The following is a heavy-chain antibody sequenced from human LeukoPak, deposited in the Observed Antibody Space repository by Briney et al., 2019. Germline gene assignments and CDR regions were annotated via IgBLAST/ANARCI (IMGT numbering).Heavy chain of an antibody. CDR3: AREDTGVAFDI. J-gene: IGHJ3*02. CDR1: GFTFSSYA. D-gene: IGHD2-8*01. V-gene: IGHV3-64*04. Sequence: GGSLRLSCSASGFTFSSYAMHWVRQAPGKGLQYVSGISSNVDSTYNADSVKGRFTISRDNAKNSLYLQMNSLRVEDTAVYYCAREDTGVAFDIWGQGTTVTV. CDR2: ISSNVDST.